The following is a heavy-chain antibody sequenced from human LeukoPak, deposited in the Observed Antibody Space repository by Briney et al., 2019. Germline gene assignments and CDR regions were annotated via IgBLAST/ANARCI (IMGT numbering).Heavy chain of an antibody. CDR3: ARDDHPMSEGYYYYMDV. Sequence: SETLSLTCAVSGGSISSSNWWSWVRQPPGKGLEWIGEIYHSGSTNYNPSLKSRVTISVDKSKNQFSLKLSSVTAADTAVYYCARDDHPMSEGYYYYMDVWGKGTTVTVSS. J-gene: IGHJ6*03. V-gene: IGHV4-4*02. CDR1: GGSISSSNW. CDR2: IYHSGST.